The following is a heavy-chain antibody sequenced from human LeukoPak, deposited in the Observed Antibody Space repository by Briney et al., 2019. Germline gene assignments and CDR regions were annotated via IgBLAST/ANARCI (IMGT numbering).Heavy chain of an antibody. CDR2: INSDGTAT. D-gene: IGHD2-21*01. V-gene: IGHV3-74*01. CDR1: GFTFSSYY. Sequence: GGSLRLSCAASGFTFSSYYMHWVRQVPGKGLAWVSRINSDGTATTYADSVKGRFTISRDNAKNTVYLQMNSLRAEDTAVYYCVRIPFWGQGTLVTVSS. CDR3: VRIPF. J-gene: IGHJ4*02.